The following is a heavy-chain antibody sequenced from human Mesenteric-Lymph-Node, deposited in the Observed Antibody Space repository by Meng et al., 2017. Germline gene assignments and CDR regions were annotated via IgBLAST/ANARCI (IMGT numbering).Heavy chain of an antibody. CDR3: ARDRTNYYDSSGYDAFDI. D-gene: IGHD3-22*01. Sequence: ASVKVSCKASGYTFTSYAMNWVRQAPGQGLEWMGWINTNTGNPTYAQGFTGRFVFSLHTSVSTAYLQISSLKAEDTAVYYCARDRTNYYDSSGYDAFDIWGQGTMVTVSS. J-gene: IGHJ3*02. CDR1: GYTFTSYA. CDR2: INTNTGNP. V-gene: IGHV7-4-1*02.